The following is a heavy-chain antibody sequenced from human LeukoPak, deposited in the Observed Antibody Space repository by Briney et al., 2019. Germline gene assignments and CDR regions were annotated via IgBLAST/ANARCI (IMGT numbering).Heavy chain of an antibody. CDR2: IESKSDGGTT. D-gene: IGHD3-16*01. Sequence: GGSLRLSCAASGLTFSSNTMSWVRQAPGKGLEWVGRIESKSDGGTTYYAAPVKGRFTISRDDLKNTLYLQMNSLKTEDTAVYFCTLDDVGLAPDYWGQGTLVTVSS. CDR1: GLTFSSNT. CDR3: TLDDVGLAPDY. J-gene: IGHJ4*02. V-gene: IGHV3-15*04.